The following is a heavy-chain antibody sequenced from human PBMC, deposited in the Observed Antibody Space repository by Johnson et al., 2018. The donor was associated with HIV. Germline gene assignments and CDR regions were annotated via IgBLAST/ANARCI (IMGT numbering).Heavy chain of an antibody. D-gene: IGHD3-22*01. J-gene: IGHJ3*02. CDR1: GFTFDDYG. CDR3: ARGFGNSGYYYGRFGAFDI. V-gene: IGHV3-20*04. Sequence: VLLVESGGGVVRPGGSLRLTCAASGFTFDDYGMSWVRQAPGKGLEWVSGINWNGGSTGYADSVKGRFTISRDNAKNSLYLQMNSLRAEDTALYYCARGFGNSGYYYGRFGAFDIWGQGTMVTVSS. CDR2: INWNGGST.